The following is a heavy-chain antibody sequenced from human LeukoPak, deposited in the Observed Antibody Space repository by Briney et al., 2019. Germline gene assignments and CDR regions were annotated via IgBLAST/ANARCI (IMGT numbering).Heavy chain of an antibody. V-gene: IGHV3-53*01. CDR2: IYGGGTT. CDR1: GFTDNTYY. J-gene: IGHJ4*02. D-gene: IGHD1-26*01. CDR3: ARDWVIVGATTFDY. Sequence: SGGSLRLSCAASGFTDNTYYMSWVRQAPGKGLEWVSVIYGGGTTYYADSVKGRFTISRDDSKNSLYLQMNSLRAEDTAVYYCARDWVIVGATTFDYWGQGTLVTVSS.